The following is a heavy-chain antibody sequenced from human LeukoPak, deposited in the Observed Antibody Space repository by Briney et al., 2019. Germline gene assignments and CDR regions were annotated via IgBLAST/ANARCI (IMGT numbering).Heavy chain of an antibody. CDR3: ARLYIWNWDNWFDP. D-gene: IGHD1-7*01. CDR1: GGSISSSSYY. V-gene: IGHV4-39*07. J-gene: IGHJ5*02. Sequence: SETLSLTCTVSGGSISSSSYYWGWIRQPPGKGLEWIGSIYYSGSTYYNPSLKSRVTISVDTSKNQFSLKLSSVTAADTAVYYCARLYIWNWDNWFDPWGQGTLVTVSS. CDR2: IYYSGST.